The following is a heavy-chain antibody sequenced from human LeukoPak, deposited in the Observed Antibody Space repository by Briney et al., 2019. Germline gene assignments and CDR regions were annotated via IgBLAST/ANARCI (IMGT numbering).Heavy chain of an antibody. Sequence: GGSLRLSCAASGFTFSSYWMSWVRQAPGKRLEWVANIKQDGSEKYYVDSVKGRFTISRDNAKNSLYLQMNSLRAEDTAVYYCARDRHDYDILTGYYNYYYYYMDVWGKGTTVTVSS. V-gene: IGHV3-7*01. CDR1: GFTFSSYW. CDR2: IKQDGSEK. J-gene: IGHJ6*03. D-gene: IGHD3-9*01. CDR3: ARDRHDYDILTGYYNYYYYYMDV.